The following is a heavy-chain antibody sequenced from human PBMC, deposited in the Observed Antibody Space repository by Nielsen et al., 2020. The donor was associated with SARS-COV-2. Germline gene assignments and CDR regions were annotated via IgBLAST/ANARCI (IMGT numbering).Heavy chain of an antibody. J-gene: IGHJ2*01. CDR1: GGSISSSSYY. D-gene: IGHD2/OR15-2a*01. CDR2: IYYSGST. Sequence: GSLRHSCTVSGGSISSSSYYWGWIRQPPGKGLEWIGSIYYSGSTYYNPSLKSRVTISVDTSKNQFSLKLSSVTAADTAVYYCARHAAFYFDLWGRGTLVTVSS. V-gene: IGHV4-39*01. CDR3: ARHAAFYFDL.